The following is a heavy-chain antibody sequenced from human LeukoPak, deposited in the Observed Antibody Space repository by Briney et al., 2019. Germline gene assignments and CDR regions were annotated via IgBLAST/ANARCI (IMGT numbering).Heavy chain of an antibody. V-gene: IGHV4-59*01. CDR3: ARHCSSTSCYAFDI. D-gene: IGHD2-2*01. CDR1: GGSISSYY. CDR2: IYYSGST. Sequence: PSETLSLTCTVSGGSISSYYWSWIRRPPGKGLEWIGYIYYSGSTNYNPSLKSRVTISVDTSKNQFSLKLSSVTAADTAVYYCARHCSSTSCYAFDIWGQGTMVTVSS. J-gene: IGHJ3*02.